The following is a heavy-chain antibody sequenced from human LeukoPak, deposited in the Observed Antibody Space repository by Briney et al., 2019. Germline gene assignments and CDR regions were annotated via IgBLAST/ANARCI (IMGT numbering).Heavy chain of an antibody. J-gene: IGHJ4*02. CDR2: INWNGGST. Sequence: GGSLRLSCAASGFTFDDYGMSWVRQAPGEGLEWVSGINWNGGSTGYADSVKGRFTISRDNSKNTLYLQMNSLRAEDTAVYYCAKVALLWFGELIDYWGQGTLVTVSS. CDR3: AKVALLWFGELIDY. CDR1: GFTFDDYG. D-gene: IGHD3-10*01. V-gene: IGHV3-20*04.